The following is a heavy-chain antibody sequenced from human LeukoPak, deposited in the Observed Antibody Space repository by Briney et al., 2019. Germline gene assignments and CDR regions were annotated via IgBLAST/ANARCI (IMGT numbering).Heavy chain of an antibody. CDR3: ATEKGLLTEYHQAYYYFDS. CDR1: GYSLTELS. V-gene: IGHV1-24*01. Sequence: ASVKVSCKVSGYSLTELSMHWVRQAPGKGLEWMGGFDPEGGGTIYAQKFQGRVTMTEDTSTDTAYMELSSLRSEDSAVYYCATEKGLLTEYHQAYYYFDSWGQGALVTVSS. CDR2: FDPEGGGT. D-gene: IGHD3-9*01. J-gene: IGHJ4*02.